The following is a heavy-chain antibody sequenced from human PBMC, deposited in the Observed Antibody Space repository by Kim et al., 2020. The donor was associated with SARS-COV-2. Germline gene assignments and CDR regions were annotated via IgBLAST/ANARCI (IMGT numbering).Heavy chain of an antibody. J-gene: IGHJ4*02. V-gene: IGHV1-18*01. D-gene: IGHD1-1*01. Sequence: YAQKLQGRVTMTTDTSTSTAYMELRSLRSDDTAVYYCARESVGLEVAFDYWGQGTLVTVSS. CDR3: ARESVGLEVAFDY.